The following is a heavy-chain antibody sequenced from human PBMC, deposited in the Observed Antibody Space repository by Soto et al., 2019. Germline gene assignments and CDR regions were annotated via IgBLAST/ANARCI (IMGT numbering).Heavy chain of an antibody. CDR2: IYRDDDK. CDR3: AHTVARGAYWETFDY. V-gene: IGHV2-5*02. Sequence: QITLKESGPTLVKLTQTLTLTCTVSGFSLTTNGVGVGWFRQPPGKALEWLALIYRDDDKRYRPSLQSRVTAXXAXTXXQVVLTMTNMDPVDTATYYCAHTVARGAYWETFDYWGQGTLVTVSS. J-gene: IGHJ4*02. D-gene: IGHD1-26*01. CDR1: GFSLTTNGVG.